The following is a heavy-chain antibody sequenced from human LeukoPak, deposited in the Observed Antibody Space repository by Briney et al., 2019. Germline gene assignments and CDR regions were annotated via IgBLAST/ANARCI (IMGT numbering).Heavy chain of an antibody. CDR2: INPSGGST. CDR3: ARGVPLRGYYDSSGYFDY. Sequence: ASVKVSCKASGYTFTSYYMHWVRQAPGQGLEWMGIINPSGGSTSYAQKFQGRVTMTRDTSTSTVYMELSSLRSEDTAVCYCARGVPLRGYYDSSGYFDYWGQGTLVTVSS. J-gene: IGHJ4*02. CDR1: GYTFTSYY. V-gene: IGHV1-46*01. D-gene: IGHD3-22*01.